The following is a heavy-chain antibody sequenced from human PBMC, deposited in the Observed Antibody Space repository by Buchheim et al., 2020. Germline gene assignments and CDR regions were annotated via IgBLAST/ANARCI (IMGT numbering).Heavy chain of an antibody. CDR3: AKLMGYGSGSYYNDY. CDR2: ISYDGSNK. Sequence: QVQLVESGGGVVQPGRSLRLSCAASGFTFSSYGMHWVRQAPGKGLEWVAVISYDGSNKYYADSVKGRFTISRDNSKNTLYLQMNSLRAEDTAVYYCAKLMGYGSGSYYNDYWGQGTL. D-gene: IGHD3-10*01. CDR1: GFTFSSYG. J-gene: IGHJ4*02. V-gene: IGHV3-30*18.